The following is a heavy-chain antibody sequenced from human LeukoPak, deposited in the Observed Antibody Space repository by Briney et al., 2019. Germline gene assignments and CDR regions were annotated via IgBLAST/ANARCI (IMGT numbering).Heavy chain of an antibody. D-gene: IGHD6-13*01. J-gene: IGHJ4*02. CDR2: ISSSGSTI. CDR3: ARARPSIAAAADFDY. Sequence: GGSLRLSCAASGFTFSSYEMNWVRQAPGKGLEWVSYISSSGSTIYYADSVKGRFTISRDNAKNSLYLQMNSLRAEDTALYYCARARPSIAAAADFDYWGQGTLVTVSS. CDR1: GFTFSSYE. V-gene: IGHV3-48*03.